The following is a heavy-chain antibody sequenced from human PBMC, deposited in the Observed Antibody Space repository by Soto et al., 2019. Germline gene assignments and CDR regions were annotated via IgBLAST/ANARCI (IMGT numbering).Heavy chain of an antibody. Sequence: ASVKVSCKASGYTFTGYYMHWVLQAPGQGLEWMGWINPNSGGTNYAQKFQGWVTMTRDTSISTAYMELSRLRSDDTAVYYCARGYCTNGVCYPYYGMDVWGQGTTVTVSS. CDR1: GYTFTGYY. CDR3: ARGYCTNGVCYPYYGMDV. CDR2: INPNSGGT. J-gene: IGHJ6*02. D-gene: IGHD2-8*01. V-gene: IGHV1-2*04.